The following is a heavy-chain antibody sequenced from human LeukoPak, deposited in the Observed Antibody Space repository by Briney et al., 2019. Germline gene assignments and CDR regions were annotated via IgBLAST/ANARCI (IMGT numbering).Heavy chain of an antibody. V-gene: IGHV4-61*05. Sequence: SETLSLTCTVSGGSISSSSYYWSWIRQPPGKGLEWIGYIYYSGSTNYNPSLKSRVTISVDTSKNQFSLKLSSVTAADTAVYYCAYYDSSGFAKWGQGTLVTVSS. CDR1: GGSISSSSYY. CDR3: AYYDSSGFAK. CDR2: IYYSGST. D-gene: IGHD3-22*01. J-gene: IGHJ4*02.